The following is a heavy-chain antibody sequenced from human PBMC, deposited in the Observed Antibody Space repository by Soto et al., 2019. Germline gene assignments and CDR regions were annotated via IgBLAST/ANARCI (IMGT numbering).Heavy chain of an antibody. Sequence: SETLSLTCTVSGGSISSYYWSWIRQPPGKGLEWIGYIYYSGSTNYNPSLKSRVTISVDTSKNQFSLKLSSVTAADTAVYYCASLQPKDYYMDVWGKGTTVTVSS. CDR1: GGSISSYY. CDR3: ASLQPKDYYMDV. J-gene: IGHJ6*03. V-gene: IGHV4-59*08. CDR2: IYYSGST.